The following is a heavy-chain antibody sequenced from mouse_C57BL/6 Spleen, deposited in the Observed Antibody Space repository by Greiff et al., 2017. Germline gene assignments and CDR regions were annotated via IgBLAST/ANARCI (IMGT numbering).Heavy chain of an antibody. CDR3: TRSIYPRAMAY. J-gene: IGHJ4*01. D-gene: IGHD1-1*01. V-gene: IGHV1-15*01. Sequence: VQLVESGAELVRPGASVTLSCKASGYTFTDYEMHWVKQTPVHGLEWIGAIDPETGGTAYNQKFKGKAILTADKSSSTAYMELRSLTSEDSAVYYCTRSIYPRAMAYWGQGTSVTVSS. CDR1: GYTFTDYE. CDR2: IDPETGGT.